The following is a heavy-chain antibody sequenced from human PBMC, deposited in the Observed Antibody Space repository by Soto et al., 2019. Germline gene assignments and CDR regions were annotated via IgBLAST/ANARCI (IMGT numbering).Heavy chain of an antibody. CDR1: GFTFSSYA. V-gene: IGHV3-23*01. J-gene: IGHJ3*02. CDR2: ISGSGVST. CDR3: AKHYSVSLLDGAFDT. Sequence: EVQLLESGGVLVQPGGYLRLSCAASGFTFSSYAISWFRQAPGKGLEWVSAISGSGVSTYYADCVKCRFTIPRDNSKNTLYLQMNSLRAEDTAVYYCAKHYSVSLLDGAFDTWGPGTMVSVSS. D-gene: IGHD1-1*01.